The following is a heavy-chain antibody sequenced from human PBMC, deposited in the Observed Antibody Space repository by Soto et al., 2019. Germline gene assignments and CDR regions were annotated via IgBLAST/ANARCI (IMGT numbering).Heavy chain of an antibody. CDR3: ARAQLFPAVRGYYYYYGMDV. CDR2: IIPIFGTA. V-gene: IGHV1-69*13. D-gene: IGHD6-13*01. J-gene: IGHJ6*02. CDR1: GGTFSSYA. Sequence: SVKVSCKASGGTFSSYAISWVRQAPGQGLEWMGGIIPIFGTANYAQKFQGRVTITADESTSTAYMELSSLRSEDTAVYYCARAQLFPAVRGYYYYYGMDVWGQGTTVTVSS.